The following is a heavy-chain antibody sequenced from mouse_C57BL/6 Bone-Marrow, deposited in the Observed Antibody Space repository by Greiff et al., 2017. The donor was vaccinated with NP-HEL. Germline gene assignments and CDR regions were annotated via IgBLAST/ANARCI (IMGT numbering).Heavy chain of an antibody. J-gene: IGHJ3*01. V-gene: IGHV1-85*01. CDR3: ARWRCAY. CDR1: GYTFTSYD. CDR2: IYPRDGST. Sequence: VQGVESGPELVKPGASVKLSCKASGYTFTSYDINWVKQRPGQGLEWIGWIYPRDGSTKYNEKFKGKATLTVDTSSSTAYMELHSLTSEDSAVYFCARWRCAYWGQGTLVTVSA.